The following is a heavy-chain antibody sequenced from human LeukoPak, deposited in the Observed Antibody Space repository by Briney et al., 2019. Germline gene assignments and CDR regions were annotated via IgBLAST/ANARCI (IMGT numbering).Heavy chain of an antibody. CDR1: GFTFSSYA. V-gene: IGHV3-30*04. CDR3: ARDLSVWYYGSGNGMDV. CDR2: ISYDGSNK. Sequence: GGSLRLSCAASGFTFSSYAMHWVRQAPGKGPEWVAVISYDGSNKYYADSVKGRFTISRDSSKNTLYLQMNSLRAEDTAVYYCARDLSVWYYGSGNGMDVWGQGTTVTVSS. J-gene: IGHJ6*02. D-gene: IGHD3-10*01.